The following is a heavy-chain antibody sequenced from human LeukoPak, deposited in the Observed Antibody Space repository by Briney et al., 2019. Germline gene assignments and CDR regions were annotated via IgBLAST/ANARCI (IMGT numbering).Heavy chain of an antibody. J-gene: IGHJ4*02. CDR1: GFTFSSYW. CDR2: IKQDGSEK. CDR3: TRFVYGARADESGGH. Sequence: PGGSLRLSCAASGFTFSSYWMHWVRQAPGKGLEWVANIKQDGSEKYYVDSVKGRFTISRDNAKNSLYLQMNSLKTEDTAMYFCTRFVYGARADESGGHWGQGTLVTVSS. D-gene: IGHD4/OR15-4a*01. V-gene: IGHV3-7*03.